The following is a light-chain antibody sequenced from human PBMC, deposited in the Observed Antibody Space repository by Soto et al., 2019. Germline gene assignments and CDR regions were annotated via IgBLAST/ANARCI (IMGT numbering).Light chain of an antibody. Sequence: QSVLTQPASVSGSPEQSITISCTGTSSDVGGYNYVSWYQQHPGKAPKLMIYDVSNRPSGVSNRFSGSKSGNTASLTISGLQAEDEADYYCSSYTSSSTLSVFGTGTKVTVL. J-gene: IGLJ1*01. V-gene: IGLV2-14*01. CDR1: SSDVGGYNY. CDR3: SSYTSSSTLSV. CDR2: DVS.